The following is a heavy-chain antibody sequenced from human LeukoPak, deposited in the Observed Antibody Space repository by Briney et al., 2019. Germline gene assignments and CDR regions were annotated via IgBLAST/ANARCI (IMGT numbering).Heavy chain of an antibody. J-gene: IGHJ3*02. CDR2: IWYDGSKT. Sequence: GGSLRLSCAASGFTFTTYGMHWVRQAPGKGLEWVGIIWYDGSKTYYADSVKGRFTISRGNPKNTMFLQMNSLTAEDTAVYFCARGLRINNWYRAFDMWGQGTLVTVSS. V-gene: IGHV3-33*01. CDR3: ARGLRINNWYRAFDM. CDR1: GFTFTTYG. D-gene: IGHD1-1*01.